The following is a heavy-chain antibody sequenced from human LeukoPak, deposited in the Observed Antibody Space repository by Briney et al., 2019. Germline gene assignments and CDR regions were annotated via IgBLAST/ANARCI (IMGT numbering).Heavy chain of an antibody. D-gene: IGHD6-13*01. Sequence: PSETLSLTCTVSGGSISSISYYWGWIRQPPGKGLEWIGNIYYSGSTHYNPSLKSRVTISVDTSKNQFSLKLSSVTAADTAVYYCARVPYSSSWYFAFDPWGQGTLVTVSS. CDR1: GGSISSISYY. J-gene: IGHJ5*02. V-gene: IGHV4-39*07. CDR2: IYYSGST. CDR3: ARVPYSSSWYFAFDP.